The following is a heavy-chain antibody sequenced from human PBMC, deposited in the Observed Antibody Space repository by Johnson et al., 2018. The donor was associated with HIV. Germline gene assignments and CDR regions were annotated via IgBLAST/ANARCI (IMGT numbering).Heavy chain of an antibody. D-gene: IGHD6-19*01. CDR2: ISYDGSNK. CDR1: GFTFSSYA. Sequence: QVQLVESGGGVVQPGRSLRLSCAASGFTFSSYAMHWVRQAPGKGLEWVAVISYDGSNKYYADSVKGRFTISRDNSKNTLYLQTKSLRAEDTAVYCCAKDREYGLAWGWAFDIWGQGTVVTVSS. V-gene: IGHV3-30*04. J-gene: IGHJ3*02. CDR3: AKDREYGLAWGWAFDI.